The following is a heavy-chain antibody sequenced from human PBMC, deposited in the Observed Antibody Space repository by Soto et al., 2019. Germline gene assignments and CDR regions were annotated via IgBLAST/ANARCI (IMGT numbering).Heavy chain of an antibody. V-gene: IGHV3-23*01. Sequence: XGSLRLSGAASGFTFGSYAMSWVRQAPGKGLEWVSAISGSGGSTYYADSVKGRFTISRDNSKNTLYLQMNSLRAEDTAVYYCAKNEARLDYYGMDVWGQGTTVTVSS. CDR1: GFTFGSYA. CDR3: AKNEARLDYYGMDV. D-gene: IGHD1-1*01. CDR2: ISGSGGST. J-gene: IGHJ6*02.